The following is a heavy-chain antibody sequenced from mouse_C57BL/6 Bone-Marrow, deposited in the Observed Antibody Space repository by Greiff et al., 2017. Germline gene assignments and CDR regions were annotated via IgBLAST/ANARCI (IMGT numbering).Heavy chain of an antibody. CDR3: ARRGVAPFDY. J-gene: IGHJ2*01. D-gene: IGHD1-1*02. V-gene: IGHV5-6*01. Sequence: EVQVVESGGDLVKPGGSLKLSCAASGFTFSSSGMSWVRQTPDKRLEWVATISSGGSYTYYPDSVKGRFPISRDNAKNTLYLQMSSLKSEDTAMYYCARRGVAPFDYWGQGTTLTVSS. CDR2: ISSGGSYT. CDR1: GFTFSSSG.